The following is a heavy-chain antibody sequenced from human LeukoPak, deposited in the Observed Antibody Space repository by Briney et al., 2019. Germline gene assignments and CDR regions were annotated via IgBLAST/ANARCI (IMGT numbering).Heavy chain of an antibody. CDR1: GGSISSYY. CDR2: IYCSGST. CDR3: ARRRGIAVAGGRFDY. D-gene: IGHD6-19*01. V-gene: IGHV4-59*08. Sequence: SETLSLTCIVSGGSISSYYWSWIRQPPGKGLEWIGYIYCSGSTNYNPSLKSRVTISIDTSKNQFSLKLTSVTAADTAVYYCARRRGIAVAGGRFDYWGQGALVTVSS. J-gene: IGHJ4*02.